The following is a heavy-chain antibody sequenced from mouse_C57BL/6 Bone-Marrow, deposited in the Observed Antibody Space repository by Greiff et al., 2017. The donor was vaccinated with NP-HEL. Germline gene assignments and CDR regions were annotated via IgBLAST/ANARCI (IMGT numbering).Heavy chain of an antibody. D-gene: IGHD2-4*01. CDR3: AGEGIYYDYDWFAY. CDR2: IYPGSGNT. CDR1: GYTFTDYY. Sequence: VKLMESGAELVRPGASVKLSCKASGYTFTDYYINWVKQRPGQGLEWIARIYPGSGNTYYNEKFKGKATLTAEKSSSTAYMQLSSLTSEDSSVYFCAGEGIYYDYDWFAYWGQGSLVTVSA. V-gene: IGHV1-76*01. J-gene: IGHJ3*01.